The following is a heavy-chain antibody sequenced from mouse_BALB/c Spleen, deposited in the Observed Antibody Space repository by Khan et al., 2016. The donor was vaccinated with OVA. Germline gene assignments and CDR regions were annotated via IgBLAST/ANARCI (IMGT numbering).Heavy chain of an antibody. CDR1: GYSFTTYY. V-gene: IGHV1S135*01. Sequence: VQLQQPGPELMKPGTSVKISCKASGYSFTTYYIHWVIQTHGKSLEWIGYIDPFSGGTTYNQKFKGKATLTVDKSSSTAYIHLSNLTSEDSAVYYGTRHGYVAWFTYWGQGTLVTVSA. J-gene: IGHJ3*01. CDR2: IDPFSGGT. D-gene: IGHD2-2*01. CDR3: TRHGYVAWFTY.